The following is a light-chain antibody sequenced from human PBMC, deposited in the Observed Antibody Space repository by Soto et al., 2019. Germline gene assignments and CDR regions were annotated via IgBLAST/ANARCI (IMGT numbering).Light chain of an antibody. Sequence: EIVLTQSPGTLSLSPGERATLSCRASQSVSSNYLAWYQQKPGQAPRLLIHGASSRATGIPDRFSGSGSGTDFTLTISRLGPEDFAVFYCQQYGGSLTFGGGTKVEIK. CDR2: GAS. V-gene: IGKV3-20*01. CDR3: QQYGGSLT. J-gene: IGKJ4*01. CDR1: QSVSSNY.